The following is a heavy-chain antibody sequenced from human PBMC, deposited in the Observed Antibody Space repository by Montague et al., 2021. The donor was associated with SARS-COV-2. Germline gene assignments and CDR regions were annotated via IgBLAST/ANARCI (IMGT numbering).Heavy chain of an antibody. CDR3: ARAHSGSWAHLDN. V-gene: IGHV4-61*02. D-gene: IGHD5-12*01. J-gene: IGHJ4*02. CDR2: IYTSGTT. CDR1: GGSISSGSYY. Sequence: TLSLTCTVSGGSISSGSYYWSWIRQPAGKGLEWIGRIYTSGTTDYSXSLKSRVTISVDTSKNQFSLKLTSVTAADTAVYYCARAHSGSWAHLDNWGRGSLVAVSS.